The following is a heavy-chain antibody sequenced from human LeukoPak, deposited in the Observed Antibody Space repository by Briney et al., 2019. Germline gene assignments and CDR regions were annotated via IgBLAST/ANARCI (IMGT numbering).Heavy chain of an antibody. V-gene: IGHV3-23*01. CDR1: GFAFSSYA. D-gene: IGHD3-10*01. Sequence: GGSLRLSCAASGFAFSSYAMSWIRQPPGKGLEWVSVISRRDDYTYYADSVKGRFTISRDNSKNTLYLQMNTLRAEDTAVYYCANDYRSGSFHDFWGQGTLVTVSS. J-gene: IGHJ4*02. CDR3: ANDYRSGSFHDF. CDR2: ISRRDDYT.